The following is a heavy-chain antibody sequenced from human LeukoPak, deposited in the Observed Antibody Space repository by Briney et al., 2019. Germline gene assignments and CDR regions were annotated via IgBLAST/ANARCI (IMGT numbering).Heavy chain of an antibody. CDR1: GGSISSGSYY. D-gene: IGHD3-9*01. V-gene: IGHV4-61*02. J-gene: IGHJ4*02. CDR3: AREGDILTGYYFDY. CDR2: IYTSGST. Sequence: PSQTLSLTCTVSGGSISSGSYYWSWIRQPAGKGLEWIGRIYTSGSTNYNPSLKSRVTISVDTSKNQFSLKLSSATAADTAVYYCAREGDILTGYYFDYWGQGTLVTVSS.